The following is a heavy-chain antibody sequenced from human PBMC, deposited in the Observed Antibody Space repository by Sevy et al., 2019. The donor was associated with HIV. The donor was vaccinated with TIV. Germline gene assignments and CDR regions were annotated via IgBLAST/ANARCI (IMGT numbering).Heavy chain of an antibody. CDR1: GYSFTSHW. D-gene: IGHD3-22*01. V-gene: IGHV5-51*01. CDR3: ATSRSGYFDSSGYYIY. Sequence: GESLKISCQGSGYSFTSHWIGWVRHMPGKGLEWMGIIYPEDSETRYSPSFQGQVTFSADKSISTAYLQWSSLKASDIAMYYCATSRSGYFDSSGYYIYWGQGTLVTVSS. J-gene: IGHJ4*02. CDR2: IYPEDSET.